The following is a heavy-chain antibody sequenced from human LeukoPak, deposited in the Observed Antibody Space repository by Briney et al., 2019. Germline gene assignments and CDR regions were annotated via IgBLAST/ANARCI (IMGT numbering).Heavy chain of an antibody. D-gene: IGHD3-3*01. CDR3: ARGDYDFWSGPTHYDY. V-gene: IGHV3-74*01. Sequence: GGSLRPSCAASGFTFSSYWMHWVRQAPGKGLVWVSRINTDGSSTSYADSVKGRFTISRDNAKNTLYLQMNSLRAEDTAVYYCARGDYDFWSGPTHYDYWGQGILVTVSS. CDR2: INTDGSST. CDR1: GFTFSSYW. J-gene: IGHJ4*02.